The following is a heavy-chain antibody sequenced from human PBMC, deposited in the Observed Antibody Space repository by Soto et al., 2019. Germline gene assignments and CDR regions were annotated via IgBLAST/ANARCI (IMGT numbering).Heavy chain of an antibody. CDR2: IYSGGST. CDR1: GFTVSSNY. D-gene: IGHD2-15*01. Sequence: GGSLRLSCAASGFTVSSNYMSWVRQAPGKGLEWVSVIYSGGSTYYADSVKGRFTISRDNSKNTLYLQMNSLRAEDTAVYYCAKGGYCSGGSCLGYYYYMDVWGKGTTVTVSS. J-gene: IGHJ6*03. CDR3: AKGGYCSGGSCLGYYYYMDV. V-gene: IGHV3-66*01.